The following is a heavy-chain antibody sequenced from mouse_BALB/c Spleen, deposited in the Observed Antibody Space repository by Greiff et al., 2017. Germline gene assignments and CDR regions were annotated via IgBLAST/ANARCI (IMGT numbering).Heavy chain of an antibody. Sequence: EVQVVESGTVLARPGASVKMSCKASGYTFTSYWMHWVKQRPGQGLEWIGAIYPGNSDTSYNQKFKGKAKLTAVTSTSTAYMELSSLTNEDSAVYYCTREEDYYGNSQYYFDYWGQGTALTVSS. J-gene: IGHJ2*01. V-gene: IGHV1-5*01. CDR1: GYTFTSYW. D-gene: IGHD1-1*01. CDR3: TREEDYYGNSQYYFDY. CDR2: IYPGNSDT.